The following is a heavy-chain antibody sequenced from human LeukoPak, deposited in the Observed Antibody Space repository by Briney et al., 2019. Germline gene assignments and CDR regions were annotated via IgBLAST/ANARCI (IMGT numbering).Heavy chain of an antibody. CDR2: IKQDGSEK. J-gene: IGHJ4*02. CDR1: GFTFSNFW. Sequence: PGGSLRLSCAASGFTFSNFWMSWVRQAPGKGLERVANIKQDGSEKYYVDSVKGRFTISRDNARNSLYLQMNSLRAEDTAVYYCARELPDYWGQGTLVTVSP. CDR3: ARELPDY. V-gene: IGHV3-7*04.